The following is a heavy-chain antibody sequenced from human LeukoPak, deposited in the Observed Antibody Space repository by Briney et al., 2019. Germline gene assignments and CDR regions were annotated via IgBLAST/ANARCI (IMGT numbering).Heavy chain of an antibody. D-gene: IGHD3/OR15-3a*01. CDR3: ARVDSEDYYFDY. CDR2: IYYSGST. J-gene: IGHJ4*02. Sequence: SETLSLTCTVSGGSISSYYWSWIRQPPGKGLEWIGYIYYSGSTNYNPSLKSRVTISVDTSKNQFSLKLSSVTAADTAVYYCARVDSEDYYFDYWGQGTPVTVSS. CDR1: GGSISSYY. V-gene: IGHV4-59*01.